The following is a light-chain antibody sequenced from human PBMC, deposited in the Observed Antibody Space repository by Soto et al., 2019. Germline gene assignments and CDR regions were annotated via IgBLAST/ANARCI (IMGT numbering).Light chain of an antibody. J-gene: IGLJ1*01. CDR2: SNN. V-gene: IGLV1-44*01. CDR3: AAWDDSLTDYV. Sequence: QSVLTQATSASETPGPRVTISCSGGSSNIGRNTVNWYQQLPGTAPKLLIYSNNRRPSGVPDRFSGSKSGTSASLAISGLQSEDEADYYCAAWDDSLTDYVFGTGTKVTVL. CDR1: SSNIGRNT.